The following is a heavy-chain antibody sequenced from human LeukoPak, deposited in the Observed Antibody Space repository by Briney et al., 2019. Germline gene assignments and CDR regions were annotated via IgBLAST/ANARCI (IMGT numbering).Heavy chain of an antibody. J-gene: IGHJ3*02. V-gene: IGHV3-15*01. CDR2: IKSKTDGGTT. CDR3: TTEAFRGDIVVVPAANAFDI. CDR1: GFTFSNAW. D-gene: IGHD2-2*01. Sequence: GGSLRLSCAASGFTFSNAWMSWVRQAPGKELEWVGRIKSKTDGGTTDYAAPVKGRFTISRDDSKNTLYLQMNSLKTEDTAVYYCTTEAFRGDIVVVPAANAFDIWGQGTMVTVSS.